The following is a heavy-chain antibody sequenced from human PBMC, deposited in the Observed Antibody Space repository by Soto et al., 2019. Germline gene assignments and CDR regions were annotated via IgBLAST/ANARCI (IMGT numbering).Heavy chain of an antibody. Sequence: SETLSLTCAGSGGSFSGFFWGWIRQPPGKGLEWIGEVNHGGSTNYNPSLKSRVTISSGTSKNHFSLTLRSVTAADTAVYYCARAAVAAGGPFDKWGQGALVTVSS. V-gene: IGHV4-34*01. D-gene: IGHD2-15*01. CDR1: GGSFSGFF. CDR3: ARAAVAAGGPFDK. J-gene: IGHJ4*02. CDR2: VNHGGST.